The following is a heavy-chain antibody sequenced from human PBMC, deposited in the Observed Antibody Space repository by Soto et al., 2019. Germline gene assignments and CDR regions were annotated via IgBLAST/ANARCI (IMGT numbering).Heavy chain of an antibody. V-gene: IGHV1-3*01. D-gene: IGHD3-9*01. Sequence: ASVKVSCKASGYTFTSYTIHWVRQAPGQRLEWMGWINAGYGNTKYSQKFQGRVSITRDTSASTAYMELNSLRSEDTAVYYCARTYYYILTGYSPKPTDFWCQGTLLSVST. CDR1: GYTFTSYT. CDR3: ARTYYYILTGYSPKPTDF. CDR2: INAGYGNT. J-gene: IGHJ4*02.